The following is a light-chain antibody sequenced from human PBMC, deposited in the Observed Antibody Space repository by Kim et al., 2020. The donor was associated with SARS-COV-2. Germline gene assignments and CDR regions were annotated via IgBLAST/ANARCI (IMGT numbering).Light chain of an antibody. V-gene: IGLV3-19*01. J-gene: IGLJ3*02. CDR2: GKN. Sequence: GHTARIKWQGYGLRSYYAIWYQQKPGQAPVLVIYGKNNRPSGIPDRFSGSSSGNTASLTITGAQAEDEADYYCNSRDSSGNHWVFGGGTQLTVL. CDR3: NSRDSSGNHWV. CDR1: GLRSYY.